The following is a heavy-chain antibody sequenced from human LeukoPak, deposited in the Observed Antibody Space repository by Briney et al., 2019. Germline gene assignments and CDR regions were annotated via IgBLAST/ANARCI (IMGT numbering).Heavy chain of an antibody. Sequence: GXSLXISCKGSGYIFTNYWIGWVRQMPXKGLELMGIIYPGDSDTRYSPSFQGQVTVSADKSINAAYLQWSSLKASDTAMYYCVRRGAHIAAAGTDYWGQGTLVTVSS. D-gene: IGHD6-13*01. CDR3: VRRGAHIAAAGTDY. V-gene: IGHV5-51*01. CDR1: GYIFTNYW. CDR2: IYPGDSDT. J-gene: IGHJ4*02.